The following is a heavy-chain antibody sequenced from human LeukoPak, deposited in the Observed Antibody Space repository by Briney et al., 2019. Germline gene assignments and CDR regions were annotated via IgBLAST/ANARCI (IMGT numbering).Heavy chain of an antibody. D-gene: IGHD6-19*01. CDR1: GYTFTSDG. V-gene: IGHV1-18*01. J-gene: IGHJ4*02. CDR2: ISAYNGNT. CDR3: ARVEAVADYVDY. Sequence: ASVKVSCKASGYTFTSDGISWVRQAPGQGLEWMGWISAYNGNTNYAQKLQGRVTMTTDTSTSTAYMELRSLRSDDTAVYYCARVEAVADYVDYWGQGTLVTVSS.